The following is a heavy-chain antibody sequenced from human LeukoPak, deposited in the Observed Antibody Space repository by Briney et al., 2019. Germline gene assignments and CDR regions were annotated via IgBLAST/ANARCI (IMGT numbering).Heavy chain of an antibody. V-gene: IGHV1-69*13. CDR2: VIPIFGTA. CDR1: GGTFSSYA. D-gene: IGHD3-3*01. Sequence: SVKVSCKASGGTFSSYAISWVRQAPGQGLEWMGGVIPIFGTANYAQKFQGRVTITADESTSTAYMELSSLRSEDTAVYYCARGVRIFGVVIHGYGMDVWGQGTTVTVSS. CDR3: ARGVRIFGVVIHGYGMDV. J-gene: IGHJ6*02.